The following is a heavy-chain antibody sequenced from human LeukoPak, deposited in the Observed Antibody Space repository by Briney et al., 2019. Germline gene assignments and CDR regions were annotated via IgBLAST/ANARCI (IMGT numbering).Heavy chain of an antibody. CDR1: GGSISNYY. Sequence: SETLSLTCTVSGGSISNYYWSWIRQPPGKGLDNPSLKSRVTISVDTSKNQFSLKLSSVTAADTAVYYCARQINLAFDIWGQGTMVTVSS. J-gene: IGHJ3*02. V-gene: IGHV4-59*01. D-gene: IGHD3-16*01. CDR3: ARQINLAFDI.